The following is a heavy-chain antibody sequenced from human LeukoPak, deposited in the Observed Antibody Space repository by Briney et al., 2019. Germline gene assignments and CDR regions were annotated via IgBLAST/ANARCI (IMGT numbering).Heavy chain of an antibody. J-gene: IGHJ4*02. CDR2: IRGSGGST. CDR1: GFTFNSYA. CDR3: ASNWEFDY. V-gene: IGHV3-23*01. D-gene: IGHD7-27*01. Sequence: GGSLRLSCTASGFTFNSYAMNWVRQAPGKGLEWVSTIRGSGGSTYTADSVKGRSIISRDNSKNMLYIQMNSLRAEDTAVYYCASNWEFDYWGQGTLVTVSS.